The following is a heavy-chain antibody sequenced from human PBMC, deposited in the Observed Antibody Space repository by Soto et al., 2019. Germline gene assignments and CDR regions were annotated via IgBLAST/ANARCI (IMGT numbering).Heavy chain of an antibody. V-gene: IGHV6-1*01. CDR2: TYYRSKWYN. Sequence: QVQLQQSGPGLVKPSQTLSLTCAISGDSVSSNSAAWNWIRQSPSRGLEWLGRTYYRSKWYNYYTVTMKSRITFNQDTSKNQFSLQLNSVTPEDTAVYYWARDQGLTMVRGYRSGWFDPWGQGTLVTVSS. CDR1: GDSVSSNSAA. CDR3: ARDQGLTMVRGYRSGWFDP. J-gene: IGHJ5*02. D-gene: IGHD3-10*01.